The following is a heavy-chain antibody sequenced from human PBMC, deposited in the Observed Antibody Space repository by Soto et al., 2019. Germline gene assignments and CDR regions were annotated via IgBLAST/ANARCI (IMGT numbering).Heavy chain of an antibody. Sequence: LSLTCTVSGGSISSYYWSWIRQPPGKGLEWIGYIYYSGSTNYNPSLKSRVTISVDTSKNQFSLKLSSVTAADTAVYYCARSYDYVWGSYRFNWFDPWGQGTLVTVSS. CDR1: GGSISSYY. D-gene: IGHD3-16*02. V-gene: IGHV4-59*01. J-gene: IGHJ5*02. CDR2: IYYSGST. CDR3: ARSYDYVWGSYRFNWFDP.